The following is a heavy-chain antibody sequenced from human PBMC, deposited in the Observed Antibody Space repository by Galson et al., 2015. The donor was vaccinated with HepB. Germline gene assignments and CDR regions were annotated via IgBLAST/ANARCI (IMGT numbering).Heavy chain of an antibody. CDR2: ISYDGSNK. CDR3: ARGSYDILTGYPDYYYYGMDV. J-gene: IGHJ6*02. Sequence: SLRLSCAASGFTFSSYAMHWVRQAPGKGLEWVAVISYDGSNKYYADSVKGRFTISRDNSKNTLYLQMNSQRAEDTAVYYCARGSYDILTGYPDYYYYGMDVWGQGTTVTVSS. CDR1: GFTFSSYA. D-gene: IGHD3-9*01. V-gene: IGHV3-30*04.